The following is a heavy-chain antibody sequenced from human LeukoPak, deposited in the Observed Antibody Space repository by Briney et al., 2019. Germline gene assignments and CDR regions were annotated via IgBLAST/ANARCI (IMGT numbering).Heavy chain of an antibody. CDR1: GFTFTNYF. D-gene: IGHD5-24*01. V-gene: IGHV3-69-1*01. CDR2: ISSSSYI. CDR3: ATCRDGYNSPFDY. Sequence: GGSLRLSCAASGFTFTNYFMNWVRQAPGKGLEWDSSISSSSYIYYPDSVKGRFTVSRDNAKNSLYLQMNSLRAEDTAVYYCATCRDGYNSPFDYWGQGTLVTVSS. J-gene: IGHJ4*02.